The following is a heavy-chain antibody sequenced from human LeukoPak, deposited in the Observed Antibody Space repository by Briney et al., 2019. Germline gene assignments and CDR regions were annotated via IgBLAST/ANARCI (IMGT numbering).Heavy chain of an antibody. CDR3: AKQLGYCSNGSCYFPY. Sequence: PGGSLRLSCAASGFIFSSYAMHWVRQAPGKGLEWVAIISYDGTNKYYADSVKGRFTISRDNSKNTLYVQMNSLRAEDTAVYYCAKQLGYCSNGSCYFPYWGQGTLVTVSS. D-gene: IGHD2-15*01. CDR2: ISYDGTNK. CDR1: GFIFSSYA. V-gene: IGHV3-30*04. J-gene: IGHJ4*02.